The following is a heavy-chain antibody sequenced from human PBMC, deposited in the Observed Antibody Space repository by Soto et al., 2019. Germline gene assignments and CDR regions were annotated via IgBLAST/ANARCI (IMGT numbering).Heavy chain of an antibody. CDR2: FDPEDGET. V-gene: IGHV1-24*01. CDR3: ATSFIAVAGKRFDS. CDR1: GYTLTELS. D-gene: IGHD6-19*01. Sequence: ASVKVSCKVSGYTLTELSMHWVRQAPGKGLEWMGGFDPEDGETIYAQKFQGRVTMTEDTSTDTAYMELSSLRSEDTAVYYCATSFIAVAGKRFDSSGQRTLVIGSA. J-gene: IGHJ5*01.